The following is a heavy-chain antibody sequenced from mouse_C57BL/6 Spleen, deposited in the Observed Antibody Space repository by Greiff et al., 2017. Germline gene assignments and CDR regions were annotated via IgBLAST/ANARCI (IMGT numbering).Heavy chain of an antibody. CDR1: GFTFSDYG. Sequence: EVQRVESGGGLVKPGGSLKLSCAASGFTFSDYGMHWVRQAPEKGLEWVAYISSGSSTIYYADTVKGRFTISSDNAKNTLFLQLTSLRSEDTAMYYCARPITTVVAPAYGGQGTLVTVSA. CDR3: ARPITTVVAPAY. J-gene: IGHJ3*01. CDR2: ISSGSSTI. D-gene: IGHD1-1*01. V-gene: IGHV5-17*01.